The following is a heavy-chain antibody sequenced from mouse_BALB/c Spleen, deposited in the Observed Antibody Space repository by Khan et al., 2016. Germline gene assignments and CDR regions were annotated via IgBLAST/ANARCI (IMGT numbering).Heavy chain of an antibody. CDR2: ISYDGSN. V-gene: IGHV3-6*02. CDR1: GYSITSGYY. D-gene: IGHD1-1*01. CDR3: ASYYYGSSYYYYAMDY. J-gene: IGHJ4*01. Sequence: EVQLQESGPGLVKPSQSLSLTCSVTGYSITSGYYWNWIRQFPGNKLEWMGYISYDGSNNYNPSLKNRISITRDTSKNQFFLKLKSVTTEDTATYYCASYYYGSSYYYYAMDYWGQGTSVTVSS.